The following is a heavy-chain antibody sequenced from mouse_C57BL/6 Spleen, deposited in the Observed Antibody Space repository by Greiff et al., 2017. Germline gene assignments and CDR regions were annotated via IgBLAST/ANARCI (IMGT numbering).Heavy chain of an antibody. J-gene: IGHJ4*01. D-gene: IGHD1-1*01. CDR1: GFTFSSYG. CDR3: ARGGSSPHYYAMDY. V-gene: IGHV5-6*01. Sequence: EVQLKESGGDLVKPGGSLKLSCAASGFTFSSYGMSWVRQTPDKRLEWVATISSGGSYTYYPDSVKGRFTISRDNAKNTLYLQMSSLKSEDTAMYYCARGGSSPHYYAMDYWGQGTSVTVSS. CDR2: ISSGGSYT.